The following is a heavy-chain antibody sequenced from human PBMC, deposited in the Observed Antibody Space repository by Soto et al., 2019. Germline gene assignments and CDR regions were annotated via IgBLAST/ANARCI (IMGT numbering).Heavy chain of an antibody. J-gene: IGHJ6*02. D-gene: IGHD4-4*01. CDR3: ARHRTVRYYYGMDV. Sequence: GGSLKISCKGSVYTVSPSWVRGVRARRGKGLEWMGRIDPSDSYTNYSPSFQGHVTISADKSISTAYLQWSSLKASDTAMYYCARHRTVRYYYGMDVWGQGTTVTVSS. CDR1: VYTVSPSW. CDR2: IDPSDSYT. V-gene: IGHV5-10-1*01.